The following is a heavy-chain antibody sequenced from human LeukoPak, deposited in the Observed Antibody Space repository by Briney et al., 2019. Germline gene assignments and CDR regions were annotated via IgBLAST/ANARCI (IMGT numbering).Heavy chain of an antibody. Sequence: SETLSLTCAASGYSISSGYYWGWIRQPPGKGLEWIGSIYHSGSTYYNPSLKSRVTISVDTSKNQFSLKLSSVTAADTAVYYCARHSGGTKRDPFDYWGQGTLVTVSS. CDR2: IYHSGST. V-gene: IGHV4-38-2*01. CDR1: GYSISSGYY. CDR3: ARHSGGTKRDPFDY. D-gene: IGHD1-1*01. J-gene: IGHJ4*02.